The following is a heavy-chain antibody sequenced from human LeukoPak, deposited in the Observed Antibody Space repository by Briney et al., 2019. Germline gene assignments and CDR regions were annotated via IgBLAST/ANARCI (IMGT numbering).Heavy chain of an antibody. CDR3: ARGMSYGDYVGPPDY. Sequence: ASVKVSCKVSGYTLTELSMDWVRQAPGQGPEWMGGFDPEDGETIYAQKFQGRVTMTEDTSTDTAYMELSSLRSEDTAVYYCARGMSYGDYVGPPDYWGQGTLVTVSS. CDR2: FDPEDGET. D-gene: IGHD4-17*01. J-gene: IGHJ4*02. CDR1: GYTLTELS. V-gene: IGHV1-24*01.